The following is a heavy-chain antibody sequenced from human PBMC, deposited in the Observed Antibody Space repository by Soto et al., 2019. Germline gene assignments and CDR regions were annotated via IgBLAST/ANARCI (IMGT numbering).Heavy chain of an antibody. CDR2: IYYSGST. CDR1: GGSISSYY. V-gene: IGHV4-59*01. Sequence: SETLSLTCTVSGGSISSYYWSWIRQPPGKGLEWIGYIYYSGSTNYNPSLKSRVTISVGTSKNQFSLKLSPVTAADTAVYYCARVFGAIAAEFDSRAQRTLVTVSS. J-gene: IGHJ4*01. D-gene: IGHD6-13*01. CDR3: ARVFGAIAAEFDS.